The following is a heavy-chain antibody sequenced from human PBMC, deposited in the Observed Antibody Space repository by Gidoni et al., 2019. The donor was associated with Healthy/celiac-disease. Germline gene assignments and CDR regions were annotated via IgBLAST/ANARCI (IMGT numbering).Heavy chain of an antibody. V-gene: IGHV3-33*01. CDR1: GFTFSSYG. Sequence: QVQLVESGGGVVQPGRSLRLSCAASGFTFSSYGMHWVRQAPGKGLEWVAVIWYDGSNKYYADSVKGRFTISRDNSKNTLYLQMNSLRAEDTAVYYCARDRFLGWSGGPFDYWGQGTLVTVSS. D-gene: IGHD6-19*01. J-gene: IGHJ4*02. CDR3: ARDRFLGWSGGPFDY. CDR2: IWYDGSNK.